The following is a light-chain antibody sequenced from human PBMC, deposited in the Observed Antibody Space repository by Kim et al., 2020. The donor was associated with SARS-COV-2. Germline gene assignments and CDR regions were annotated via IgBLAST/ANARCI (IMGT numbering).Light chain of an antibody. CDR2: GAS. J-gene: IGKJ5*01. V-gene: IGKV3-15*01. Sequence: SHGERPTLSVRASQSVSNNFAWYQQTPGQAPRLLHYGASTRATGVPARFSGSGSGTEFTLTISSLQSEDSAVYYCQQFYNWPPITFGQGTRLEIK. CDR1: QSVSNN. CDR3: QQFYNWPPIT.